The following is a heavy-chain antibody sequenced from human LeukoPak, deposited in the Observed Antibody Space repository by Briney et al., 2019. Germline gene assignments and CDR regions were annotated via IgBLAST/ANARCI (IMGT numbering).Heavy chain of an antibody. Sequence: PGRSLRLSCVACGFTFDDFVMHWVRQLPGKGLEWVSGITWNSGTTGYADSVKGRFTISRDNAKNSLYLQMNSLRAEDTAVYYCAKDTRAVSVGSFDYWGQGTLVTFSS. CDR1: GFTFDDFV. CDR2: ITWNSGTT. D-gene: IGHD3-10*01. V-gene: IGHV3-9*01. J-gene: IGHJ4*02. CDR3: AKDTRAVSVGSFDY.